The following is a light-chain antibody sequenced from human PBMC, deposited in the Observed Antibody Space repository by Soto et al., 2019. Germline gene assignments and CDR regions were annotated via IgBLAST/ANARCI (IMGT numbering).Light chain of an antibody. CDR3: QQYHNCPFT. CDR1: QFVSSN. CDR2: ETT. J-gene: IGKJ4*01. V-gene: IGKV3-15*01. Sequence: ERVMTHSPATLSVSPWEIATLSCGASQFVSSNLAWYQQIPGQAPRLLIYETTTRASGVPGRFSGSGSGTEFTLTVSGLQSEDVAVYYCQQYHNCPFTFGGGTKVDIK.